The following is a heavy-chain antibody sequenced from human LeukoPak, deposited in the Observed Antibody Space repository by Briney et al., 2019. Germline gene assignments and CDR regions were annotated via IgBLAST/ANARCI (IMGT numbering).Heavy chain of an antibody. CDR3: ARDCSSTSCYASYYYGMDV. CDR1: GFTFSSYS. D-gene: IGHD2-2*01. V-gene: IGHV3-21*01. J-gene: IGHJ6*04. Sequence: GGSLRLSCAASGFTFSSYSMNWVRQAPGEGLEWVSSISSSSSYIYYADSVKGRFTISRDNAKNSLYLQMNSLRAEDTAVYYCARDCSSTSCYASYYYGMDVWGKGTTVTVSS. CDR2: ISSSSSYI.